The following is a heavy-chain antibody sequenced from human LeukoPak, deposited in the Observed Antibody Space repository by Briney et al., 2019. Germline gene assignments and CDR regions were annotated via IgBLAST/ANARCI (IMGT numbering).Heavy chain of an antibody. CDR3: ARTGVGAILALFDY. V-gene: IGHV4-31*03. J-gene: IGHJ4*02. CDR1: GGSISSGGYY. CDR2: IYYSGST. D-gene: IGHD1-26*01. Sequence: KTSETLSLTCTVSGGSISSGGYYWSWIRQHPGKGLEWIGYIYYSGSTYYNPSLKSRVTISVDTSKNQFSLKLSSVTAADTAVYYCARTGVGAILALFDYWGQGILVTVSS.